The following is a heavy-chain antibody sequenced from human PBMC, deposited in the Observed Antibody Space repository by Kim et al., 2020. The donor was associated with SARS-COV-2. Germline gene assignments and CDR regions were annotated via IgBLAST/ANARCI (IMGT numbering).Heavy chain of an antibody. CDR3: ARGGIAAAMHAFDI. V-gene: IGHV3-53*01. J-gene: IGHJ3*02. D-gene: IGHD6-13*01. CDR2: IYSGGST. CDR1: GFTVSSNY. Sequence: GGSLRLSCAASGFTVSSNYMSWVRQAPGKGLEWVSVIYSGGSTYYADSVKGRFTISRDNSKNTLYLQMNSLRAEYTAVYYCARGGIAAAMHAFDIWGQGTMVTVSS.